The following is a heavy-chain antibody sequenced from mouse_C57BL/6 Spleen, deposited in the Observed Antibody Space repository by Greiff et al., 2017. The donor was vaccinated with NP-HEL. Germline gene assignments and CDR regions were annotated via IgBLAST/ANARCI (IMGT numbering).Heavy chain of an antibody. CDR2: INPYNGGT. D-gene: IGHD1-1*01. CDR3: ARGGGGSINYFDY. V-gene: IGHV1-19*01. J-gene: IGHJ2*01. Sequence: EVQLQQSGPVLVKPGASVKMSCKASGYTFTDYYMNWVKQSHGKSLEWIGVINPYNGGTSYNQKFKGKATLTVDKSSSTAYMELNSLTSEDSAVYYCARGGGGSINYFDYWRQGTTLTVSS. CDR1: GYTFTDYY.